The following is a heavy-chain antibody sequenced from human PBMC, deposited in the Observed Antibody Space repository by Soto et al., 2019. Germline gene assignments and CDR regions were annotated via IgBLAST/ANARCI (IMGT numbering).Heavy chain of an antibody. CDR1: GFTFSSYG. CDR3: ARDSAGTAFDY. Sequence: GGSLRLSCAASGFTFSSYGMHWVRQAPGKGLEWVAVILYDGSNKYYADSVKGRFTISRDNSKNTLYLQMNSLRAEDTAVYYCARDSAGTAFDYWGQVTLVTVSS. CDR2: ILYDGSNK. J-gene: IGHJ4*02. V-gene: IGHV3-33*01. D-gene: IGHD1-7*01.